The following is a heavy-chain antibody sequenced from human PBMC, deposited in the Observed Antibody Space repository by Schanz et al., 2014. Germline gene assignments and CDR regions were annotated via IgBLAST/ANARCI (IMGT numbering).Heavy chain of an antibody. D-gene: IGHD2-15*01. Sequence: EVQLLESGGGLVQPGGSLRLSCAGSGFTFSTYAMSWARQTPGKGLEWVSSITTGGNTYYRDSVKGRFIVSRDNSKNTLYLEMNRLRVDDTAVYYCSKDKQGSRSDDSWGQGTRVTVSS. CDR1: GFTFSTYA. J-gene: IGHJ5*01. CDR2: ITTGGNT. CDR3: SKDKQGSRSDDS. V-gene: IGHV3-23*01.